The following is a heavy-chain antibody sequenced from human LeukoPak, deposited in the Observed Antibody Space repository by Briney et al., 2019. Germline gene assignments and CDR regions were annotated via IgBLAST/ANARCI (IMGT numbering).Heavy chain of an antibody. CDR1: GFTLSNYA. D-gene: IGHD3-10*01. J-gene: IGHJ3*02. CDR3: ARGVFRVAMIITIAVDI. CDR2: MLYHGSNN. Sequence: GRSLRLSCAAYGFTLSNYAMHWVRQAPGEGLEWGVVMLYHGSNNHYTDSVKRRFIISRDISRSTLYLQMNSLTTEDAAVYYCARGVFRVAMIITIAVDIWGLGTMVTVSS. V-gene: IGHV3-30*04.